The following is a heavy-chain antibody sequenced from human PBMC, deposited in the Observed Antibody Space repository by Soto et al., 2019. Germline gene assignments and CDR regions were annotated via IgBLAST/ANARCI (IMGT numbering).Heavy chain of an antibody. V-gene: IGHV4-39*01. J-gene: IGHJ5*02. CDR1: GGSISSINDY. D-gene: IGHD3-9*01. CDR3: ARTGYFDWLPEGWFDP. CDR2: IYYSGST. Sequence: SETLSLTCTVSGGSISSINDYRGWIRQPPGKGLEWIGSIYYSGSTYYNPSLKSRVTISVDTSKNQFSLKLSSVTAADTAVYYCARTGYFDWLPEGWFDPWGQGTLVTVSS.